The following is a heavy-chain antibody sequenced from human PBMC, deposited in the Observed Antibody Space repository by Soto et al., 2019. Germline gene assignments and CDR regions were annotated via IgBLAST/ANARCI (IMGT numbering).Heavy chain of an antibody. CDR3: ARRAETNGWNGFGADKYYFDF. Sequence: ASVKVSCKAPGYTFTSYDIYWVRQATGQGLEWMGWMNPNTGNSGYAQKFQGRVTMTSDTSISTAHVELSSLRSEDTAVYYCARRAETNGWNGFGADKYYFDFWGQGTLVTVS. CDR1: GYTFTSYD. V-gene: IGHV1-8*01. J-gene: IGHJ4*02. CDR2: MNPNTGNS. D-gene: IGHD1-1*01.